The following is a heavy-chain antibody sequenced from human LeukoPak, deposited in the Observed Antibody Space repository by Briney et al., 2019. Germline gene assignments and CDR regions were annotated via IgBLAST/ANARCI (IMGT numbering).Heavy chain of an antibody. V-gene: IGHV3-11*01. J-gene: IGHJ4*02. Sequence: GGSLRLSCAASGFTFSDYYMTWIRQAPGKGLEWVSYMSASANTIYYADSVKGRFTISRDNAKNSLYLQMNSLRAEDTAVYYCAKGRGYSSDRFFDYWGQGTLVTVSS. D-gene: IGHD6-19*01. CDR2: MSASANTI. CDR3: AKGRGYSSDRFFDY. CDR1: GFTFSDYY.